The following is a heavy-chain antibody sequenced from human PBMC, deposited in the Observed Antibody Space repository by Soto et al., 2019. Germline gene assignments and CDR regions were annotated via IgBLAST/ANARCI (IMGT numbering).Heavy chain of an antibody. J-gene: IGHJ5*02. CDR1: GFTFSTFS. CDR2: ISNDGSAT. V-gene: IGHV3-74*01. Sequence: EVQLVESGGGLVQPGGSLRLSCAASGFTFSTFSMHWVRQAPGKGLVWVSRISNDGSATSYADSVKGRFTISRDNAKNTLYLQMNSLRAEDTAVHYCARGDWLDPWGQGTLVTVSS. CDR3: ARGDWLDP.